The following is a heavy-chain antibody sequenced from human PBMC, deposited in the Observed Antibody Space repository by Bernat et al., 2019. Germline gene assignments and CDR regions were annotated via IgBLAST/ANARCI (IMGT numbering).Heavy chain of an antibody. CDR2: ISYDGSNK. CDR1: GFTFSSYA. CDR3: ARDSGYSSGWQNFDY. V-gene: IGHV3-30-3*01. Sequence: VQLVESGGGLVQPGESLRLSCTASGFTFSSYAMHWVRQAPGKGLEWVAVISYDGSNKYYADSVKGRFTISRDNSKNTLYLQMNSLRAEDTAVYYCARDSGYSSGWQNFDYWGQGTLVTVSS. J-gene: IGHJ4*02. D-gene: IGHD6-19*01.